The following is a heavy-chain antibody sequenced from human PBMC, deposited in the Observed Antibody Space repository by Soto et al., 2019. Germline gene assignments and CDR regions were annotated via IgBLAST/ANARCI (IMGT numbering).Heavy chain of an antibody. CDR2: ISYDGSNK. V-gene: IGHV3-30-3*01. D-gene: IGHD2-15*01. CDR3: ARGDIVVVVAAHFPDY. Sequence: PGGSLRLSCAASGFTFSSYAMHWVRQAPGKGLEWVAVISYDGSNKYYADSVKGRFTISRDNSKNTLYLQMNSLRAEDTAVYYCARGDIVVVVAAHFPDYWGQGTLVTVSS. CDR1: GFTFSSYA. J-gene: IGHJ4*02.